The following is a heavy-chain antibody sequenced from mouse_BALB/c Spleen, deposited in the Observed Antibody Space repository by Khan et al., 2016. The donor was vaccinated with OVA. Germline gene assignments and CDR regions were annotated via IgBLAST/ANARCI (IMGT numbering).Heavy chain of an antibody. CDR3: ARAYYRYAGYYDEDC. D-gene: IGHD2-14*01. CDR2: IWGGGGT. Sequence: QVQLKESGPGLVAPSQSLSSTCTVSGFSLSRYNIHWVRQPPGKGLEWLGVIWGGGGTDYNSTPKSRLSISKDNSKSQVFLKMNRLQTDDTAMYYWARAYYRYAGYYDEDCWGQGTSVTVSS. V-gene: IGHV2-6-4*01. CDR1: GFSLSRYN. J-gene: IGHJ4*01.